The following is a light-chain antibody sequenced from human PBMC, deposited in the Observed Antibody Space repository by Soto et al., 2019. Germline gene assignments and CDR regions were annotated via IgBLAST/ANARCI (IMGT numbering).Light chain of an antibody. CDR2: EVS. J-gene: IGLJ2*01. CDR1: SSDVGGYNY. Sequence: QSVLTQPPSASGSPGQSVTISCTGTSSDVGGYNYVSWYQQHPGKAPTLMIYEVSKRPSGVPDRFSGSKSGNTASLTVSGLQAEDEADYYCSSYAGSTLFGGGTKLTVL. CDR3: SSYAGSTL. V-gene: IGLV2-8*01.